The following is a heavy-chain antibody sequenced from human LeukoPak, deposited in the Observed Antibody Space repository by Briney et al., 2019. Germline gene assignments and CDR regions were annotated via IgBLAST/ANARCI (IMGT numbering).Heavy chain of an antibody. V-gene: IGHV4-38-2*02. Sequence: SETLSLTCSVSGYSISSGYYWGWIRQPPGKGLEWIASIYHSGSIYFNPSLKSRATISADTSNNHFFLKLNSVTAADTAVYFCARAHNWNYWFDPWGQGTLVTVSS. D-gene: IGHD1-7*01. CDR3: ARAHNWNYWFDP. CDR1: GYSISSGYY. CDR2: IYHSGSI. J-gene: IGHJ5*02.